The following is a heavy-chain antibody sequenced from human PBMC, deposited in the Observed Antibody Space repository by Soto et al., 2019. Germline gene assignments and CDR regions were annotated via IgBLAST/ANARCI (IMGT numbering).Heavy chain of an antibody. Sequence: ASVKVSCKASGYTFTSYGISWVRQAPGQGLEWMGWISAYNGNTNYAQKLQGRVTMTTDTSTSTAYMEPRSLRSDDTAVYYCARDRVVVAANYYYYGMDVWGQGTTVTVSS. CDR1: GYTFTSYG. V-gene: IGHV1-18*01. J-gene: IGHJ6*02. CDR3: ARDRVVVAANYYYYGMDV. CDR2: ISAYNGNT. D-gene: IGHD2-15*01.